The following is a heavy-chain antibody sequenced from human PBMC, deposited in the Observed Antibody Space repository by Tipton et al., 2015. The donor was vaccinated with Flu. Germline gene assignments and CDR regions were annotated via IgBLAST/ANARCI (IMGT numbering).Heavy chain of an antibody. CDR1: GFTFSSYG. J-gene: IGHJ3*01. Sequence: SLRLSCAASGFTFSSYGMHWVRQAPGKGLEGVAVISYDGSNKYYADSVKGRFTIARDNSKNTLYLQMNSLRAEDTAVYYCAGDVSGGTDVSLAFDVWGQGTMVTVSS. V-gene: IGHV3-30*03. CDR2: ISYDGSNK. CDR3: AGDVSGGTDVSLAFDV. D-gene: IGHD3-16*02.